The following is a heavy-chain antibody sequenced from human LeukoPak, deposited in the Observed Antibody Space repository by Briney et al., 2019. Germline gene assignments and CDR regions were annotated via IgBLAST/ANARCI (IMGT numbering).Heavy chain of an antibody. J-gene: IGHJ4*02. D-gene: IGHD3-22*01. CDR2: ISGSGGST. CDR3: AKGAPYYYDSSTLGDFDY. CDR1: GFTFSSYA. V-gene: IGHV3-23*01. Sequence: GGSLRLSCAASGFTFSSYAMSWVRQAPGKGLEWVSAISGSGGSTYYADSVKGRFTISRDNSKNTLYLQMNSLRAEDTAVYYCAKGAPYYYDSSTLGDFDYWGQGTLVTVSS.